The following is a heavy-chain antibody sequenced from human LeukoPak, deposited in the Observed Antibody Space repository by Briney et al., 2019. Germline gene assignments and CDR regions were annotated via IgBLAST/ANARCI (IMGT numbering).Heavy chain of an antibody. D-gene: IGHD6-19*01. J-gene: IGHJ4*02. CDR3: ARRYSSGWYESPFDY. CDR2: IYYSGST. Sequence: SETLSLTCTVSGGSISSSSYYWGWIRQPPGKGLEWIGSIYYSGSTYYNPSLKSRVTISVDTSKNQFSLKLSSVTAADPAVYYCARRYSSGWYESPFDYWGQGTLVTVSS. V-gene: IGHV4-39*01. CDR1: GGSISSSSYY.